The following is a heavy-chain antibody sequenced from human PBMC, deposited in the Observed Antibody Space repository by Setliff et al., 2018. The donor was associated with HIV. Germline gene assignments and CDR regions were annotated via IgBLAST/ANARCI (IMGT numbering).Heavy chain of an antibody. J-gene: IGHJ6*03. CDR1: GGSISSSSYY. V-gene: IGHV4-39*01. CDR2: IYYRGST. D-gene: IGHD6-13*01. CDR3: ARGRYRSRWYASDHYYIDV. Sequence: SETLSLTCTVSGGSISSSSYYWGWIRQPPGKGLQWNGSIYYRGSTYYNPSLKSRVTISVDTSKNQFSLKLRSLTAADTALYYCARGRYRSRWYASDHYYIDVWG.